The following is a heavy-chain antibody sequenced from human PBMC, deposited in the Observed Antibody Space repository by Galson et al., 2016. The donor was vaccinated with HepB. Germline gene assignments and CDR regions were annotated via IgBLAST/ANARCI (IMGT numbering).Heavy chain of an antibody. V-gene: IGHV1-18*01. CDR3: ATDGGRGWDLVVLGF. J-gene: IGHJ4*02. D-gene: IGHD1-26*01. CDR1: GYTFTSYA. CDR2: ISAYHGNT. Sequence: SVKVSCKASGYTFTSYAISWVRQAPGQGLEWMGWISAYHGNTNYAQNLQGRVTMTTDTSTSTAYMELRSRISDDTAVYYCATDGGRGWDLVVLGFWGQGTLVTVSS.